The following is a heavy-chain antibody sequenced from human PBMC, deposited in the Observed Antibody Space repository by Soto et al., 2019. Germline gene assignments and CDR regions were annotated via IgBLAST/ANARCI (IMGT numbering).Heavy chain of an antibody. V-gene: IGHV4-31*03. J-gene: IGHJ5*02. CDR1: GGSISSGGYY. CDR3: ARNLYSSSSSYWFDP. D-gene: IGHD6-6*01. Sequence: SETLSLTCTVSGGSISSGGYYWSWIRQHPGKGLEWIGYIYYSGSTYYNPSLKSRVTISVDTSKNQFSLKLSSVTAADTAVYYCARNLYSSSSSYWFDPWGQGTLVTVSS. CDR2: IYYSGST.